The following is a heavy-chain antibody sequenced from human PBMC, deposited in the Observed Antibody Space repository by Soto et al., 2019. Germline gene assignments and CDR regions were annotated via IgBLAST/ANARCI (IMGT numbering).Heavy chain of an antibody. Sequence: ASGPTLVNPTQTLTLTCTFSGFSLSTSGVGVGWIRQPPGKALEWLALIYWNDDKRYSPSLKSRLTITKDTSKNQVVLTMTNMDPVDTATYYCAHRPYVDDFWSPHFDYWGQGTLVTVSS. CDR1: GFSLSTSGVG. J-gene: IGHJ4*02. V-gene: IGHV2-5*01. D-gene: IGHD3-3*01. CDR2: IYWNDDK. CDR3: AHRPYVDDFWSPHFDY.